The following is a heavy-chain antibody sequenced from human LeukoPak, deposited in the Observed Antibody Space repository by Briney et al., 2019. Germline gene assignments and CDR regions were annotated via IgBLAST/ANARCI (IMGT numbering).Heavy chain of an antibody. V-gene: IGHV4-39*01. CDR2: IYYSGST. CDR3: ARHVDTAMVKEEGYYYYYCMDV. J-gene: IGHJ6*03. D-gene: IGHD5-18*01. CDR1: GGSISSSSYY. Sequence: PSETLSLTCTVSGGSISSSSYYWGWIRQPPGKGLEWIGSIYYSGSTYYNPSLKSRVTISVDTSKNQFSLKLSSVTAADTAVYYCARHVDTAMVKEEGYYYYYCMDVWGKGTTVTVSS.